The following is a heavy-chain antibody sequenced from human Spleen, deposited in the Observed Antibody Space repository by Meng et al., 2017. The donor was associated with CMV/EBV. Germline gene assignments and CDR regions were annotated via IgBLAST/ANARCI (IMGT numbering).Heavy chain of an antibody. J-gene: IGHJ5*02. V-gene: IGHV3-21*01. Sequence: GGSLRLSCAASGFTFSSYSMIWVRQAPGKGLEWVSSITSSGGFTYYADSVKGRFTVSRDNAKNTLYLQMNSLRAEDTAVYYCARESFYYDSSGYHWGQGTLVTVSS. D-gene: IGHD3-22*01. CDR2: ITSSGGFT. CDR3: ARESFYYDSSGYH. CDR1: GFTFSSYS.